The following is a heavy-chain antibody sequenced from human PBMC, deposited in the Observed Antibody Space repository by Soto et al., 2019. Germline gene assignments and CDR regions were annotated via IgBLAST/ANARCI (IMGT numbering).Heavy chain of an antibody. CDR1: GGSISSGGYS. CDR3: ARLTDCGGDCPLFDY. J-gene: IGHJ4*02. D-gene: IGHD2-21*02. V-gene: IGHV4-30-2*01. CDR2: IYHSGST. Sequence: SETLSLTCAVSGGSISSGGYSWSWIRQPPGKGLEWIGYIYHSGSTYYNPSLKSRVTISVDTSKNQFSLKLSSVTAADTAVYYCARLTDCGGDCPLFDYWGQGTLVTVSS.